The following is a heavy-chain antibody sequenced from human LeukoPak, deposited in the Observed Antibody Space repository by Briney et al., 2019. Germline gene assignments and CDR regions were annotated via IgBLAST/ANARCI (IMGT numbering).Heavy chain of an antibody. D-gene: IGHD2-2*01. V-gene: IGHV1-69*02. CDR3: ARRGSSTSCFDY. J-gene: IGHJ4*02. Sequence: SVKVSCKASGGTFSSYTISWVRQAPGQGLEWMGRIIPILGIANYAQKFQGRVTITADKSTSTAYMELSSLRSEDTAMYYCARRGSSTSCFDYWGQGTLVTVSS. CDR2: IIPILGIA. CDR1: GGTFSSYT.